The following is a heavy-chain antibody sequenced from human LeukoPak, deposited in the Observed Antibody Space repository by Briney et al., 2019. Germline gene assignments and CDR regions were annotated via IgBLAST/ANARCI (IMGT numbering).Heavy chain of an antibody. CDR2: IYPGDSDI. V-gene: IGHV5-51*01. CDR3: ARVYDSSGFLLFDY. CDR1: GYSFTIYW. D-gene: IGHD3-22*01. Sequence: GESLKISCRCSGYSFTIYWIGWVRQMPGKGLEWMGIIYPGDSDIRYSPSFQGQVTISADKSITTAYLQWSSLKASDTAMYYCARVYDSSGFLLFDYWGQGTLVTVSS. J-gene: IGHJ4*02.